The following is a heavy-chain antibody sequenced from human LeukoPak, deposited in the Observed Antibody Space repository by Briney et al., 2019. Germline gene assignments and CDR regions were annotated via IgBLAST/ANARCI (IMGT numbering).Heavy chain of an antibody. CDR2: IYYSGST. CDR3: ARHSYDILTGYYPDY. Sequence: SETLSLTCTVSGGSISSSSYYWGWIRQPPGKGLEWIGSIYYSGSTYYNPSLKSRVTISVDTSKNQFSLKLSSVTAADPAVYYCARHSYDILTGYYPDYWGQGTLVTVSS. J-gene: IGHJ4*02. D-gene: IGHD3-9*01. V-gene: IGHV4-39*01. CDR1: GGSISSSSYY.